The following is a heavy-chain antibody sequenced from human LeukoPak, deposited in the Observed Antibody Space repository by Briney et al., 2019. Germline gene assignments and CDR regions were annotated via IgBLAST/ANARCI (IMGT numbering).Heavy chain of an antibody. V-gene: IGHV3-74*01. Sequence: RAGGSLRLSCAASGFTFSNYAMSWVRQAPGKGLVWVSRISGDEIWTSYADSVKGRFIISRDNAKDTLYLQMNSLRTEDTAVYYCAREYNSGPKQTDAFDIWGQGTMVTVSS. D-gene: IGHD3-22*01. CDR3: AREYNSGPKQTDAFDI. CDR1: GFTFSNYA. CDR2: ISGDEIWT. J-gene: IGHJ3*02.